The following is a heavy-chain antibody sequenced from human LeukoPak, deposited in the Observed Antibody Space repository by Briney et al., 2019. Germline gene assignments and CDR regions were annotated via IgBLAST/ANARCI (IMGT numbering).Heavy chain of an antibody. J-gene: IGHJ4*02. Sequence: KPSETLSLTGAVSTDSITSNWWSWVRQPPGKGLEWIGEVHKSGSTNYYPSLQSRVTISIDKSKNQIALELTSVTAADTAVYYCAKEIVGAPTPGAYWGQGILVTVSS. CDR1: TDSITSNW. V-gene: IGHV4-4*02. CDR2: VHKSGST. CDR3: AKEIVGAPTPGAY. D-gene: IGHD1-26*01.